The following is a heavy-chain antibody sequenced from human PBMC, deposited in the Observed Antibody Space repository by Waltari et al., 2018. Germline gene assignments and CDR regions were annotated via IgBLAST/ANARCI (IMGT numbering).Heavy chain of an antibody. V-gene: IGHV4-39*01. CDR3: ARHSKDYYDTPSGDWFDP. J-gene: IGHJ5*02. CDR1: GGSISSSSYY. CDR2: IYYSGST. Sequence: QLQLQESGPGLVKPSETLSLTCTVSGGSISSSSYYWGWIRRPPGKGLEWIGSIYYSGSTYYNPSLKSRVTISVDTSKNQFSLKLSSVTAADTAVYYCARHSKDYYDTPSGDWFDPWGQGTLVTVSS. D-gene: IGHD3-22*01.